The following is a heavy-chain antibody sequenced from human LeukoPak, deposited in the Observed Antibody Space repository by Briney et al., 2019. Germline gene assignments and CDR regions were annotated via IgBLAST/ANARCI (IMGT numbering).Heavy chain of an antibody. D-gene: IGHD2-21*02. CDR3: ATAAISYWGYYYYYMDV. Sequence: PGGSLRLSFAASGFPLSSHWGTSVPQARGKGREWVPNIKQDGSEKYYVDSVKGRFTISRDNAKNSLYLQMNSLRAEDTAVYYCATAAISYWGYYYYYMDVWGKGTTVTVSS. CDR2: IKQDGSEK. CDR1: GFPLSSHW. V-gene: IGHV3-7*01. J-gene: IGHJ6*03.